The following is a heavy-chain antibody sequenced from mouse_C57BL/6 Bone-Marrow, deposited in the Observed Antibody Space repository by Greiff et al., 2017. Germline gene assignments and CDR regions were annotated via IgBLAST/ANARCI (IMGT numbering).Heavy chain of an antibody. D-gene: IGHD1-1*01. V-gene: IGHV6-6*01. CDR1: GFTFSDAW. CDR2: IRNKANNLAT. Sequence: DVQLQESGGGLVQPGGSMKLSCAASGFTFSDAWMDWVRQSPEKGLEWVAEIRNKANNLATYYAESVKGRFTISRDDSKSSVYLQMNSLRAEDTGIYYCTPWFYGSSSNWYFDVWGTGTTVTVSS. CDR3: TPWFYGSSSNWYFDV. J-gene: IGHJ1*03.